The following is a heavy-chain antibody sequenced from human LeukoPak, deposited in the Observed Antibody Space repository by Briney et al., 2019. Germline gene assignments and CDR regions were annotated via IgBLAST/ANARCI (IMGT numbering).Heavy chain of an antibody. CDR3: ARVRLLWFGGPFYFDY. V-gene: IGHV1-8*03. CDR2: MNPNSGNT. J-gene: IGHJ4*02. CDR1: GGTLREYA. D-gene: IGHD3-10*01. Sequence: ASVKVSCKTSGGTLREYAINWVRQATGQGLEWMGWMNPNSGNTGYAQRFQGRVTITRNTSISTAYMELSSLRSEDTAVYYCARVRLLWFGGPFYFDYWGQGTLVTVSS.